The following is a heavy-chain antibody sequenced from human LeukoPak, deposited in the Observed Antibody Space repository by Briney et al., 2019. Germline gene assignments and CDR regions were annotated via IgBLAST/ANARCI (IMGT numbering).Heavy chain of an antibody. CDR3: ARDFYYYGMDV. V-gene: IGHV4-39*02. Sequence: KPSETLSLTCTVSGGSINSSSYYWDWIRQPPGKGLEWIGNIYHSGSTYYNPSLKSRVTISVDTSKNQFSLNLSSVTAADTAVYYCARDFYYYGMDVWGQGTTVTVSS. CDR2: IYHSGST. CDR1: GGSINSSSYY. J-gene: IGHJ6*02.